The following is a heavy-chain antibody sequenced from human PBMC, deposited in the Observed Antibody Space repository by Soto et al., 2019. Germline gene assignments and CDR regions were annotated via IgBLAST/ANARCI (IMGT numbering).Heavy chain of an antibody. J-gene: IGHJ6*02. D-gene: IGHD1-1*01. CDR3: ARVASTTGTTIFYYYGMDV. CDR1: GGTFSSYA. V-gene: IGHV1-69*12. CDR2: LIPIFGTA. Sequence: QVQLVQSGAEVKKPGSSVKVSCKASGGTFSSYAISWVRQAPGQGLEWMGGLIPIFGTANYAQKFQGRVTITADESTSTAYMELSSLRSEDTAVYYCARVASTTGTTIFYYYGMDVWGQGTTVTVSS.